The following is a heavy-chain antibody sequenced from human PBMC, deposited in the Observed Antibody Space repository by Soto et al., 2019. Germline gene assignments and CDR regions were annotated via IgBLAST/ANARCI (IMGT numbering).Heavy chain of an antibody. CDR2: IYHSGST. CDR3: ARAGRSTDYGDLYYFDY. CDR1: SGSISSSNL. V-gene: IGHV4-4*02. D-gene: IGHD4-17*01. J-gene: IGHJ4*02. Sequence: SETLSLTCALSSGSISSSNLWSWVRQPPGTGLEWIGEIYHSGSTNYNPSLNSRVTISVDKSKNQFSLKLSSVTAADTAVYYCARAGRSTDYGDLYYFDYWGQGTLVTVSS.